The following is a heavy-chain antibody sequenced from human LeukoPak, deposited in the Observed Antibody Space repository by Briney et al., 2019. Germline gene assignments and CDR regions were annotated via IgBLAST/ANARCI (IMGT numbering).Heavy chain of an antibody. CDR2: ISSSSSTI. Sequence: RTGGSLRLSCAASGFTFSSYSMNWVRQAPGKGLEWVSYISSSSSTIYYADSVKGRFTISRDNAKNSLYLQMNSLRAEDTAVYYCARAYDSSGYQLDPYYFDYWGQGTLVTVSS. D-gene: IGHD3-22*01. CDR1: GFTFSSYS. CDR3: ARAYDSSGYQLDPYYFDY. J-gene: IGHJ4*02. V-gene: IGHV3-48*01.